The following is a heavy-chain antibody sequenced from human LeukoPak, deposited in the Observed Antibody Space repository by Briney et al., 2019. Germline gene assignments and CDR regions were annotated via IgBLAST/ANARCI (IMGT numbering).Heavy chain of an antibody. J-gene: IGHJ4*02. Sequence: PSETLSLTCAVYGGSFSGYYWSWIRQPPGKGLEWIGEINHSGSTNYNPSLKSRVTISVDTSKNQFSLKLSSVTAADTAVYYCALRQSHFAPIDYWGQGTLVTVSS. CDR3: ALRQSHFAPIDY. CDR2: INHSGST. D-gene: IGHD5-12*01. CDR1: GGSFSGYY. V-gene: IGHV4-34*01.